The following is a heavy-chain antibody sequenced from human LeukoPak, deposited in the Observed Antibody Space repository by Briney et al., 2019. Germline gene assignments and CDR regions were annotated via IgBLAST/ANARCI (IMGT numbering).Heavy chain of an antibody. CDR3: ARDRTEVRYFRVFDY. CDR1: GFTFSSFP. V-gene: IGHV3-30*04. Sequence: PGRSLRLSCAASGFTFSSFPMHWVRQAPGKGLEWVAVISYDGSSKYYTDSVKGRCTISRDNSKNTLYLQMNSLRAEDTAVYYCARDRTEVRYFRVFDYWGQGALVTVSS. J-gene: IGHJ4*02. CDR2: ISYDGSSK. D-gene: IGHD3-9*01.